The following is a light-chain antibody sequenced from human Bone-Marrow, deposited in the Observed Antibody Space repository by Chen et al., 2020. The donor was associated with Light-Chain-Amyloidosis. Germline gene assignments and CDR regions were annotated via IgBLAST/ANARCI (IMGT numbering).Light chain of an antibody. CDR1: NIGSTS. J-gene: IGLJ3*02. Sequence: SYVLTQPSSVSVAPGQTATIACGGNNIGSTSVHWYQQTPGQAPLLVVYDDIDRPSGIPERLSGSNSGNTATLTISSGEAGDEADYYCQVWDRSSDRPVFGGGTKLTVL. CDR2: DDI. V-gene: IGLV3-21*02. CDR3: QVWDRSSDRPV.